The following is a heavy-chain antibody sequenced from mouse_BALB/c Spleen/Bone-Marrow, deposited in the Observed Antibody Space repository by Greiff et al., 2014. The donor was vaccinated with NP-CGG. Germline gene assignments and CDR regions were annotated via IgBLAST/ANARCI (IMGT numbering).Heavy chain of an antibody. CDR2: IYPGDFNT. CDR3: ARKSQRAYDFMMY. D-gene: IGHD2-4*01. CDR1: GYTFTNFY. J-gene: IGHJ4*01. Sequence: QVQLQQSGLELVKPGASVRISCKASGYTFTNFYIHWVKQRPGQGLEWIGWIYPGDFNTKFNEKFKDKATLTADKSSSTAYMQLSSLTSEDSAVYFCARKSQRAYDFMMYWGPGTSVTVSS. V-gene: IGHV1S56*01.